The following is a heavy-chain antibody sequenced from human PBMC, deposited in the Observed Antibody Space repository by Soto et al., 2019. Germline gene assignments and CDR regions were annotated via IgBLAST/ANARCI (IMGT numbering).Heavy chain of an antibody. CDR3: ARDPRYYDFWSGYSSYYGMDV. Sequence: SETLSLTCAVYGGSFSGYYWSWIRQPPGKGLEWIGEINHSGSTNYNPSLKSRVTISVDTSKNQFSLKLSSVTAADTAVYYCARDPRYYDFWSGYSSYYGMDVWGQGXTVTVYS. V-gene: IGHV4-34*01. J-gene: IGHJ6*02. D-gene: IGHD3-3*01. CDR1: GGSFSGYY. CDR2: INHSGST.